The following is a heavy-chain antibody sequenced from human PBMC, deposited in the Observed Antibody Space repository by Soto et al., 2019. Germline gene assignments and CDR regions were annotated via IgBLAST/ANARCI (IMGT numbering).Heavy chain of an antibody. V-gene: IGHV4-34*01. CDR1: GESFSGHY. CDR2: ITHSGST. D-gene: IGHD2-15*01. Sequence: SETLSLTCAVFGESFSGHYWTWIRQPPGKGLEWIGEITHSGSTDYNPSLKSRITISVDTSKNQFSLKLSSMTAADTAVYFCARGFVRRGSWQPPRRYYFDSWGRGTLVTVSS. J-gene: IGHJ4*02. CDR3: ARGFVRRGSWQPPRRYYFDS.